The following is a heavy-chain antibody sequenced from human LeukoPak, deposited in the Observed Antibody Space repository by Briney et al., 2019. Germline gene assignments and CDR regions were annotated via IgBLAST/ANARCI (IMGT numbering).Heavy chain of an antibody. CDR2: INPNSGGT. D-gene: IGHD1-26*01. Sequence: ASVNVSCKASGYTFTGYYMHWVRQAPGQGLAWMGWINPNSGGTNYAQKFQGRVTMTRDTSISTAYMELSRLRSDDTAVYYCARDRGVGATDVDYCGQGTLVTVSS. CDR3: ARDRGVGATDVDY. CDR1: GYTFTGYY. J-gene: IGHJ4*02. V-gene: IGHV1-2*02.